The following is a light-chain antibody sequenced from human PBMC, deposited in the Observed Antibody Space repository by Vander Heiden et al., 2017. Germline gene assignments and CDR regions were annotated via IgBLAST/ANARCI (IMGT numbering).Light chain of an antibody. CDR3: QQYGSSPT. Sequence: EIVLTQSPGTLSLSPGERATLSCRASQSVSSSYLAWYQQKPGQAPRLFIYGASSRATGIPDRFCGSGSGTDFTLTISRLEPEDFAVYYCQQYGSSPTFGPGTKVDIK. J-gene: IGKJ3*01. V-gene: IGKV3-20*01. CDR1: QSVSSSY. CDR2: GAS.